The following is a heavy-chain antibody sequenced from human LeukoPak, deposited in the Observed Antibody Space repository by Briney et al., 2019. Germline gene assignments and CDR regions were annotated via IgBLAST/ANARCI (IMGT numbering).Heavy chain of an antibody. J-gene: IGHJ5*02. Sequence: PSETLSLTCTVSGYSISSGYYWGWIRQPPGKGLEWIGSIYHSGSTYYNPSLKSRVTISVDTSKNQFSLKLSSVTAADTAVYYCASDRDNWNDLNWFDPWGQGTLVTVSS. V-gene: IGHV4-38-2*02. CDR1: GYSISSGYY. CDR3: ASDRDNWNDLNWFDP. D-gene: IGHD1-1*01. CDR2: IYHSGST.